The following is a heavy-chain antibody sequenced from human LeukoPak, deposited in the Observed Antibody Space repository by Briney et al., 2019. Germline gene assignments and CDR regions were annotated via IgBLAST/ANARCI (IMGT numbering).Heavy chain of an antibody. CDR3: AREYVDTAMVPTFDY. CDR1: GYTFTGYY. Sequence: GASVKVSCKASGYTFTGYYMHWVRQAPGQGLEWMGWINPNSGGTNYAQKFQGRVTMTRDTSISTAYMELSRLRSDGTAVYYCAREYVDTAMVPTFDYWGQGTLVTVSS. D-gene: IGHD5-18*01. CDR2: INPNSGGT. J-gene: IGHJ4*02. V-gene: IGHV1-2*02.